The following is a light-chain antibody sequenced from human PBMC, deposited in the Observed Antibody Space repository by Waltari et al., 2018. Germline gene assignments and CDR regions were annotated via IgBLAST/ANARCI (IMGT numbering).Light chain of an antibody. Sequence: QSVLTQPPSVSAAPGQKVTISCSGRSPNFGNNSVAWYQHVPGTAPKLLIYDNNNRPSGIPDRFSGSKSGTSATLGITGLQTGDEADYYCGTWDSGLSGGVFGGGTKLTVL. CDR1: SPNFGNNS. V-gene: IGLV1-51*01. J-gene: IGLJ2*01. CDR3: GTWDSGLSGGV. CDR2: DNN.